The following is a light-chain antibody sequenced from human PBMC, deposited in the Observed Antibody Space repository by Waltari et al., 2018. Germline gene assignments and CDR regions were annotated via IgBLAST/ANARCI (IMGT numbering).Light chain of an antibody. CDR1: QSVSSN. CDR2: GAS. CDR3: QQYNNWPPII. J-gene: IGKJ5*01. Sequence: EIVMTQSPATPSLSPGESATLACRASQSVSSNLAWYQQKPVQAPRLLIYGASTRATGIPARFSGSGSGTEFTLTISSMQSEDFAVYYCQQYNNWPPIIFGQGTRLEIK. V-gene: IGKV3-15*01.